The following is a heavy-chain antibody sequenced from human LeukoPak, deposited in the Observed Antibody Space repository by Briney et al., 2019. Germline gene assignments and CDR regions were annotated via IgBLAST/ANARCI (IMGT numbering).Heavy chain of an antibody. V-gene: IGHV3-48*01. J-gene: IGHJ5*02. D-gene: IGHD1-26*01. CDR1: AFTFSSYS. CDR3: AREEELMNWFDP. Sequence: AGGSLRPSCAASAFTFSSYSMNWVRQAPGKGLEWVSYISSSSSTIYYADSVKGRFTISRDNAKNSLYLQMNGLRAEDTAVYYCAREEELMNWFDPWGQGTLVTVSS. CDR2: ISSSSSTI.